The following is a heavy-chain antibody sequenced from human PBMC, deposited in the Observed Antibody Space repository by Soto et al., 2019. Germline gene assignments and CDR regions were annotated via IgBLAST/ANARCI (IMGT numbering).Heavy chain of an antibody. CDR3: AKDEGVGGTLGLFDY. CDR1: GFDFTYYV. D-gene: IGHD1-26*01. CDR2: MSSDGSKI. V-gene: IGHV3-30*18. Sequence: QVQLVESGGGAVQAGESLRLSCVASGFDFTYYVMHWVRQAPGKGLESVAVMSSDGSKIHHTDSVKGRFTISRDNSKNTLYLQMNSLRKEDTAVYFCAKDEGVGGTLGLFDYWGQGTLVSVSS. J-gene: IGHJ4*02.